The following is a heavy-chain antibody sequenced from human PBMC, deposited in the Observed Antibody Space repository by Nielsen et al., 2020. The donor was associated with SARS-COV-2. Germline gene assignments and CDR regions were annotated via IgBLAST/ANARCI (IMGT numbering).Heavy chain of an antibody. CDR3: ARHTPLGYCSSTSCSALGH. D-gene: IGHD2-2*01. CDR2: IYYSGST. J-gene: IGHJ4*02. CDR1: GGSVSSGSYY. V-gene: IGHV4-39*01. Sequence: SETLSLTCTVSGGSVSSGSYYWSWIRQPPGKGLEWIGSIYYSGSTYYNPSLKSRVTISVDTSKNQFSLKLSSVTAADTAVYYCARHTPLGYCSSTSCSALGHWGQGTLVTVSS.